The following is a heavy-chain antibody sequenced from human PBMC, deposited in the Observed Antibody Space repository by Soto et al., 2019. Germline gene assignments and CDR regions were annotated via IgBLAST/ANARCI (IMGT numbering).Heavy chain of an antibody. CDR3: ARLGYDSSGYYYFQH. J-gene: IGHJ1*01. V-gene: IGHV1-69*12. Sequence: QVQLVQSGAEVKKPGSSVKVSCKASGGTFSSYAISWVRQAPGQGLAWMGGIIPIFGTANYAQKFQGRVTITADESTSTAYMELSSLRSEDTAVYYCARLGYDSSGYYYFQHWGQGTRVTVSS. CDR2: IIPIFGTA. D-gene: IGHD3-22*01. CDR1: GGTFSSYA.